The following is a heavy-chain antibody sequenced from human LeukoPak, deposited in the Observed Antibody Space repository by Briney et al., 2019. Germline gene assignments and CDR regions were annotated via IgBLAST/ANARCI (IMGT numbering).Heavy chain of an antibody. CDR2: ISYDGSNK. CDR3: ARLHVKFYCSGGSCYPGH. CDR1: GFTFSSYG. D-gene: IGHD2-15*01. J-gene: IGHJ4*02. V-gene: IGHV3-30*03. Sequence: GGSLRLSCAASGFTFSSYGMHWVRQAPGKGLEWVAVISYDGSNKYYADSVKGRFTISRDNSKNTLYLQMNSLRAEDTAVYYCARLHVKFYCSGGSCYPGHWGQGTLVTVSS.